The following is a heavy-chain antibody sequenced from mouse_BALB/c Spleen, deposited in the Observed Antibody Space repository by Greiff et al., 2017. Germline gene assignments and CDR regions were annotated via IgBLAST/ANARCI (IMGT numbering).Heavy chain of an antibody. J-gene: IGHJ4*01. Sequence: VQLQESGAVLARPGASVKLSCKASGYTFTSYWMQWVKQRPGQGLEWIGAIYPGDGDTRYTQKFKGKATLTADKSSSTAYMELSSLASEDSAVYYCERRGGFCAMDYWGQGTSVTVSA. CDR3: ERRGGFCAMDY. V-gene: IGHV1-87*01. CDR2: IYPGDGDT. CDR1: GYTFTSYW.